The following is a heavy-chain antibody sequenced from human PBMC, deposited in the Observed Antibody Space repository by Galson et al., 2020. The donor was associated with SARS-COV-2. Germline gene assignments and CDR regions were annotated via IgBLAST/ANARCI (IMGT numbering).Heavy chain of an antibody. D-gene: IGHD2-8*01. V-gene: IGHV3-33*06. CDR1: GFTFSSYG. J-gene: IGHJ3*02. CDR2: IWYDGSNK. Sequence: GGSLRLSCAASGFTFSSYGMHWVRQPPGKGLEWVAVIWYDGSNKYYADSVKGRFIISRDNSKNTLYLQMNSLRAEDTAVYYCAKDGGGVLMVYAIGAFDIWGQGTMVTVSS. CDR3: AKDGGGVLMVYAIGAFDI.